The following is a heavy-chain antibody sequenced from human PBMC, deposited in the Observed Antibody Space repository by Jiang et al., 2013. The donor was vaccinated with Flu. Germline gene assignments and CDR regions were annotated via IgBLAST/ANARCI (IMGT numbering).Heavy chain of an antibody. Sequence: SWVRQAPGQGLEWMGGIIPIFGTANYAQKFQGRVTITADESTSTAYMELSSLRSEDTAVYYCARVMLGGDHFNWFDPWGQGTLVTVSS. J-gene: IGHJ5*02. CDR3: ARVMLGGDHFNWFDP. D-gene: IGHD2-21*02. CDR2: IIPIFGTA. V-gene: IGHV1-69*01.